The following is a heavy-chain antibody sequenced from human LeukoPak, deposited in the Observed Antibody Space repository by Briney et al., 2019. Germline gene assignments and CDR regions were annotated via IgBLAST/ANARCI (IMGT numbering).Heavy chain of an antibody. V-gene: IGHV4-39*01. Sequence: SETLSLTCTVSGGSISSSSYYWGWIRQPPGEGLEWIGSINYSGSTYYNPSLKSRVTTSVDTSKNQFSLKLSSVTAADTAVYYCARTISSWYDYFDYWGQGTLVTVSS. J-gene: IGHJ4*02. CDR3: ARTISSWYDYFDY. CDR1: GGSISSSSYY. CDR2: INYSGST. D-gene: IGHD6-13*01.